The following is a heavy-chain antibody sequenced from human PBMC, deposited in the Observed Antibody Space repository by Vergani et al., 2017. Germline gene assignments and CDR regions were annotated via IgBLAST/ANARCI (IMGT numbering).Heavy chain of an antibody. J-gene: IGHJ6*02. CDR3: ARDLKLLDTYYYYGMDV. CDR2: IYYSGST. D-gene: IGHD1-26*01. Sequence: QVQLQQWGAGLLKPSETLSLTCTVSGGSISSYYWSWIRQPPGKGLEWIGYIYYSGSTNYNPSLKSRVTISVDTSKNQFSLKLSSVTAADTAVYYCARDLKLLDTYYYYGMDVWGQGTTVTVSS. V-gene: IGHV4-59*01. CDR1: GGSISSYY.